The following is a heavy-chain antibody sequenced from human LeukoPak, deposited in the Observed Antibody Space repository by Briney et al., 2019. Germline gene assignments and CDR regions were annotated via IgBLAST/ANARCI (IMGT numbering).Heavy chain of an antibody. CDR3: ARDGVLGGLFVWDY. Sequence: SETLSLTCTVSGVSMTSGGYHWSWIRQHPEKGLEWIGYIYYSGSTNYNPSLKSRVTISVDTSKNQFSLKLSSVTAADTAVYYCARDGVLGGLFVWDYWGQGTLVTVSS. CDR2: IYYSGST. V-gene: IGHV4-61*08. CDR1: GVSMTSGGYH. J-gene: IGHJ4*02. D-gene: IGHD3-16*01.